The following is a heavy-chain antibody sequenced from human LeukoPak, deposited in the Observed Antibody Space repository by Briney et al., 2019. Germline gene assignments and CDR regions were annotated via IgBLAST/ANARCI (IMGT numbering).Heavy chain of an antibody. CDR2: INPYRGGT. CDR3: PRGVCCGGDCYSKYFYGMDG. D-gene: IGHD2-21*02. CDR1: GYTFTGYH. Sequence: RASVTVSCKTSGYTFTGYHMQWVRQAPGQGMDWMGWINPYRGGTNFPQKSQGRVTITSNTSITTAYMDLSKLRAVDAAVYYCPRGVCCGGDCYSKYFYGMDGWRQGTTVSDCS. V-gene: IGHV1-2*02. J-gene: IGHJ6*02.